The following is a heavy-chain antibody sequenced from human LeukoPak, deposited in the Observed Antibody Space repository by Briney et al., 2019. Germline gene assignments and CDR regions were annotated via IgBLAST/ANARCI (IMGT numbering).Heavy chain of an antibody. J-gene: IGHJ6*02. D-gene: IGHD2-15*01. CDR2: MYNSGST. CDR3: ARSSPSGSTVGMDV. CDR1: GVSISSYH. V-gene: IGHV4-59*01. Sequence: SETLSLTCTVSGVSISSYHWSWFRQAPGKGLEWIGYMYNSGSTNFNPSLKSRVTMSVDTSKNQFSLRLSSVTAADTAVYYCARSSPSGSTVGMDVWGQGTTVTVSS.